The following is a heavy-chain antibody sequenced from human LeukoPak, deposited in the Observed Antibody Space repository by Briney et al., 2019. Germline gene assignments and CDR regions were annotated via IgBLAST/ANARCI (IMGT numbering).Heavy chain of an antibody. D-gene: IGHD6-13*01. V-gene: IGHV3-30*04. CDR3: AKGRVGIAAAGNSYYFDY. Sequence: GGSLRLSCAASGFTFSSYAMHWVRQAPGKGLEWVAVISYDGSNKYYADSVKGRFTISRDNSKNTLYLQMNSLRAEDTAVYYCAKGRVGIAAAGNSYYFDYWGQGTLVTVSS. J-gene: IGHJ4*02. CDR1: GFTFSSYA. CDR2: ISYDGSNK.